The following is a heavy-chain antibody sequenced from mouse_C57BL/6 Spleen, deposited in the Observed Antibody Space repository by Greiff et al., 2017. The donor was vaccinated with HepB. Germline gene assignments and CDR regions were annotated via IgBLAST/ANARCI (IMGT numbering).Heavy chain of an antibody. D-gene: IGHD1-1*01. J-gene: IGHJ1*03. CDR1: GFTFSDYG. CDR3: ARHGVITEYFDV. Sequence: EVKLVESGGGLVQPGGSLKLSCAASGFTFSDYGMAWVRQAPRKGPEWVAFISNLAYSIYYADTVTGRFTISREKAKNTLYLEMSSLRSEDTAMYYCARHGVITEYFDVWGTGTTVTVSS. CDR2: ISNLAYSI. V-gene: IGHV5-15*01.